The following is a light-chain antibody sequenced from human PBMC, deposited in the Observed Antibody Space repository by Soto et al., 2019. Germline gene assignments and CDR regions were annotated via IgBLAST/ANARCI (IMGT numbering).Light chain of an antibody. CDR2: GNN. Sequence: QSVLTQPPSPSGTPGQRVTISCSGSGSSIGTNTVNWYRQLPGTAPKLLIYGNNQRPSGVPDRFSGSKSGTSASLAISGLQSEDEAEYYCAAWDGSLNNVLFGGGTKVTVL. V-gene: IGLV1-44*01. CDR3: AAWDGSLNNVL. CDR1: GSSIGTNT. J-gene: IGLJ2*01.